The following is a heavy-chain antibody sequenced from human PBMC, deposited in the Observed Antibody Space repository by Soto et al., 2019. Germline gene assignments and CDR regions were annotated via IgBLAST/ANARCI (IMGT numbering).Heavy chain of an antibody. CDR2: INHSGST. J-gene: IGHJ5*02. V-gene: IGHV4-34*01. CDR3: ARSAYYDFWSRWFDP. Sequence: QVQLQQWGAGLLKPSETLSLTCAVYGGSFSGYYWSWIRQPPGKGLEWIGEINHSGSTNYNPSLKSRVTIAVDTSKNQFSLKLSSVTAADTAVYYCARSAYYDFWSRWFDPWGQGTLVTVSS. D-gene: IGHD3-3*01. CDR1: GGSFSGYY.